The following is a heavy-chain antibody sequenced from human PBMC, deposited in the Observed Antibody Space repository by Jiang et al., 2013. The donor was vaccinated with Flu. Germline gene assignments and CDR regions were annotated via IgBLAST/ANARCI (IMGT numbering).Heavy chain of an antibody. CDR1: GYTFTSYY. J-gene: IGHJ4*02. D-gene: IGHD3-9*01. V-gene: IGHV1-46*03. Sequence: GAEVKKPGASVKVSCKASGYTFTSYYMHWVRQAPGQGLEWMGIINPSGGSTSYAQKFQGRVTMTRDTSTSTVYMELSSLRSEDTAVYYCARDSRYFDWLSAKPNLYYFDYWGQGTLVTVSS. CDR2: INPSGGST. CDR3: ARDSRYFDWLSAKPNLYYFDY.